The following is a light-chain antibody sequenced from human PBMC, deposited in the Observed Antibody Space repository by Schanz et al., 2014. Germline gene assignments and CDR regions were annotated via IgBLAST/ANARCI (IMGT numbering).Light chain of an antibody. CDR3: LQDYDLPST. J-gene: IGKJ4*01. V-gene: IGKV1-33*01. Sequence: DIQMTQSPSSLSASVGERVTITCQASQDISNYLNWYQQKPGKAPKLLIYDASSLETGVPSRFSGSGSGTDFTLTISSLQPEDFATYYCLQDYDLPSTFGRGTKVEIK. CDR2: DAS. CDR1: QDISNY.